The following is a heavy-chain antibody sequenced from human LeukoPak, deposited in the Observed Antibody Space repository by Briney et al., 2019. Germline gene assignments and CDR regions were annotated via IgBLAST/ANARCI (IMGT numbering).Heavy chain of an antibody. CDR2: ISYSGST. V-gene: IGHV4-61*01. D-gene: IGHD2-2*01. Sequence: SETLSLTCSVSGGSVTSVSYYWSWIRQPPGKALEWVGYISYSGSTTYNPSLKSRVTISVDTSKNQFSLKLRSVTAADTAVYYCATLYCSRTSSYVDYWAQGTLVTVSS. J-gene: IGHJ4*02. CDR3: ATLYCSRTSSYVDY. CDR1: GGSVTSVSYY.